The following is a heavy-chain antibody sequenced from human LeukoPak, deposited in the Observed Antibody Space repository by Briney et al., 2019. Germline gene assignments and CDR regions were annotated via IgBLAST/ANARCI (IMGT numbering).Heavy chain of an antibody. CDR2: ISWNSGSI. Sequence: GRSLRPSCAASGFTFDDYAMHWVRQAPGKGLEWVSGISWNSGSIGYADSVKGRFTISRDNAKNSLYLQMNSLRAEDTALYYCAKDRGSYSYGVDYWGQGTLVTVSS. CDR1: GFTFDDYA. V-gene: IGHV3-9*01. CDR3: AKDRGSYSYGVDY. D-gene: IGHD5-18*01. J-gene: IGHJ4*02.